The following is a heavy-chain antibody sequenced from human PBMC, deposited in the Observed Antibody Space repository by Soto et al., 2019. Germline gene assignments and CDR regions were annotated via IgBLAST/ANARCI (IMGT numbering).Heavy chain of an antibody. D-gene: IGHD1-26*01. CDR3: TSSIVGATPRHY. J-gene: IGHJ4*02. V-gene: IGHV3-73*01. CDR2: IRSKANSYAT. CDR1: GFTVSGSA. Sequence: LRLSCAASGFTVSGSAMHWVRQASGKGLEWVGRIRSKANSYATAYAASVKGRFTISRDDSKNTAYLQMNSLKTEDTAVYYCTSSIVGATPRHYWGQGTLVTVSS.